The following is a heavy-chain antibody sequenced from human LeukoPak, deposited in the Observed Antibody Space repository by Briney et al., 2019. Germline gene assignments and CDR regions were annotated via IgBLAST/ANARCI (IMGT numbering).Heavy chain of an antibody. J-gene: IGHJ4*02. CDR2: ISGDNDNT. CDR3: VRDPSYHDVWGSHKSPPLDY. CDR1: GYTFTNYG. V-gene: IGHV1-18*01. Sequence: GASVKVSCKASGYTFTNYGISWVRQAPGQGLEWMGWISGDNDNTNYAQNFQGRVTMTTDTSTSTAYMELRSLRSDDTAVYYCVRDPSYHDVWGSHKSPPLDYWGQGTLVTVSS. D-gene: IGHD3-16*01.